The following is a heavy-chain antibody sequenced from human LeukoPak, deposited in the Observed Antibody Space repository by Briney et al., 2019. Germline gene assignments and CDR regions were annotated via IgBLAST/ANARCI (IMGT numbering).Heavy chain of an antibody. CDR2: IYYSGST. V-gene: IGHV4-38-2*02. D-gene: IGHD1-20*01. J-gene: IGHJ4*02. CDR1: GYSISSDYY. Sequence: SETLSLTCTVSGYSISSDYYWGWIRQPPGKGLEWIGSIYYSGSTYYNPSLKSRVTISLDKSNNQFSLKLTSVTAEDTAVYYCARRITGVLAPIDYWGQGTLVTVSS. CDR3: ARRITGVLAPIDY.